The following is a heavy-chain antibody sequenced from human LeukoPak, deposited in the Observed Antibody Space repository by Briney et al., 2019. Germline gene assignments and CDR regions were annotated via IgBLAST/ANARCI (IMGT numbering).Heavy chain of an antibody. CDR1: GSTFSSYA. D-gene: IGHD3-3*01. Sequence: GGSLGLSCATSGSTFSSYAMSWVRQAPGKGLEWVSAISGSGGSTYYADFVKGRFTISRDNSKNTLYLQMNSLRAEDTAVYYCAKDLLQDYDFWSGYYTGMDVWGKGTTVTVSS. CDR3: AKDLLQDYDFWSGYYTGMDV. CDR2: ISGSGGST. J-gene: IGHJ6*03. V-gene: IGHV3-23*01.